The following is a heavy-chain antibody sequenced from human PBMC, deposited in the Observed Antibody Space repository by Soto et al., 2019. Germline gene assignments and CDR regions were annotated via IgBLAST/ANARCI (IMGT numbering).Heavy chain of an antibody. CDR3: ARLSYSSATGGYYYGMDV. Sequence: SRLTLLYPTQTLTLICTFSRFSLSTNGITVSSIRQPPWKSLEWLARIDWDDDKFYTPSLKTRITISKETSKNQVVLTMTNVDPVDTATFYCARLSYSSATGGYYYGMDVWGQGTT. J-gene: IGHJ6*02. V-gene: IGHV2-70*04. D-gene: IGHD6-25*01. CDR2: IDWDDDK. CDR1: RFSLSTNGIT.